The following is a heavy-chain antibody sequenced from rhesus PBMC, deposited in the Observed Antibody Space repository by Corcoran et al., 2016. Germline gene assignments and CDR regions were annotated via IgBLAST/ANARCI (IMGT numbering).Heavy chain of an antibody. V-gene: IGHV4-122*02. J-gene: IGHJ4*01. D-gene: IGHD6-31*01. CDR2: NSYSGST. CDR1: GGSISSSYYY. Sequence: QVQLQESGPGLVKPSETLSLTCAVSGGSISSSYYYWSWIRPAPAKGLEWIGYNSYSGSTSYNPSLKSRVTISRDTSKNQFSLKLSSVTAADTAVYYCARDRSSGWYFIDYWGQGVLVTVSS. CDR3: ARDRSSGWYFIDY.